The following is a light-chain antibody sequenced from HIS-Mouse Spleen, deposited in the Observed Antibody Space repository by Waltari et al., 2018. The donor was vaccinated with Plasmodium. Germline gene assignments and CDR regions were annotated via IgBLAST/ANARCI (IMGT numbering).Light chain of an antibody. J-gene: IGKJ5*01. CDR3: QQFNSYPQGT. CDR2: DAS. Sequence: AIQLTQSPSSLSASVGDRVTITCRASQGISSALAWYQQKPGKAPKLLIYDASSLESGLPSRFSGSGSGTDFTLIISSLQPEDFATYYCQQFNSYPQGTFGQGTRLEIK. CDR1: QGISSA. V-gene: IGKV1-13*02.